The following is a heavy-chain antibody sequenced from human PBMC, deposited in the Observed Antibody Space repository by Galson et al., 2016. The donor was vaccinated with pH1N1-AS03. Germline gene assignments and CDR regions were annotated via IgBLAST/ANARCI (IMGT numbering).Heavy chain of an antibody. J-gene: IGHJ4*02. D-gene: IGHD4-17*01. CDR1: AGSFSGYY. CDR2: INHSGNT. CDR3: ARAYGYGDYGIDY. V-gene: IGHV4-34*01. Sequence: SLTCAVYAGSFSGYYWSWIRQPPGQGLEWIGEINHSGNTNYNPSLKSRVTISVDTSKNQFSLKLTSVTAADTAVYYCARAYGYGDYGIDYWGQGTLVTVSS.